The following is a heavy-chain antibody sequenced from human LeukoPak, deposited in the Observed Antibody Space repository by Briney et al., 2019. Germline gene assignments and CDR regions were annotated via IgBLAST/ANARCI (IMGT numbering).Heavy chain of an antibody. CDR1: GFTFSSYW. CDR2: ISHSGST. Sequence: GSLRLSCAASGFTFSSYWMTWVRQPPGKGLEWIGEISHSGSTKYYPPLKSRVTISVDTSKNQFSLKLSSATAADTAVYYCFLWDTVVSRDYWGQGTLATVSS. V-gene: IGHV4-34*08. D-gene: IGHD4-23*01. CDR3: FLWDTVVSRDY. J-gene: IGHJ4*02.